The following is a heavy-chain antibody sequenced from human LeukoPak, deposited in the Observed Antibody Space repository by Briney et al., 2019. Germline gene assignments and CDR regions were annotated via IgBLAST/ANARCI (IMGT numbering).Heavy chain of an antibody. CDR1: GFTFDDYG. CDR2: INWNGGST. J-gene: IGHJ4*02. Sequence: GGSLRLSCAASGFTFDDYGMSWVRQVPGKGLEWVSGINWNGGSTGYADSVKGRFTVSRDNAKKALYLQMNSLRAEDTAVYYCAKDWGEYFDYVWGSFTSFDFWGQGTLVTVSS. D-gene: IGHD3-16*01. V-gene: IGHV3-20*04. CDR3: AKDWGEYFDYVWGSFTSFDF.